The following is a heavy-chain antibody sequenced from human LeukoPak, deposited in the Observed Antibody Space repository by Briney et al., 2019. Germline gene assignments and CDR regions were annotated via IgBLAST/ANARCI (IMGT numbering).Heavy chain of an antibody. CDR1: GFTFSSCG. Sequence: PGGSLRLSCAASGFTFSSCGMHWVRQAPGKGLEWVAFIRYDGSNTYYADSVKGRFTISRNNSKNTLYLQMNSLRAEDTAVYYCARNPTTVTTGWYFDLWGRGTLVTVSS. V-gene: IGHV3-30*02. CDR2: IRYDGSNT. CDR3: ARNPTTVTTGWYFDL. D-gene: IGHD4-17*01. J-gene: IGHJ2*01.